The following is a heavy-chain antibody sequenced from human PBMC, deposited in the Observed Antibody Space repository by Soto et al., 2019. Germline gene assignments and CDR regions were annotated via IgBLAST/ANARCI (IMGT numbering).Heavy chain of an antibody. J-gene: IGHJ4*02. CDR1: GGSISSYY. CDR2: IYYSGST. Sequence: SETLSLTCTVSGGSISSYYWSWIRQPPGKGLEWIGYIYYSGSTNYNPSLKSRVTISVDTSKNQFSLKLSSVTAADTAVYYCTRIQRGLSYFDYWGQGARVTVSS. V-gene: IGHV4-59*01. D-gene: IGHD3-10*01. CDR3: TRIQRGLSYFDY.